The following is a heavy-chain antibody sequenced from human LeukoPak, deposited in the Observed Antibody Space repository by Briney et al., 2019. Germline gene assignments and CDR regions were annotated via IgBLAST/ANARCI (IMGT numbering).Heavy chain of an antibody. Sequence: ASVKVSCKASGYTFTGYYMHWVRQAPGQGLEWMGRINPNSGSTNYAQKFQGRVTMTRNMSISTAYMELSRLRSEDTAVYYCARGGSYGDSSGYYPYWGQGTLVSVS. D-gene: IGHD3-22*01. CDR2: INPNSGST. CDR1: GYTFTGYY. CDR3: ARGGSYGDSSGYYPY. V-gene: IGHV1-2*02. J-gene: IGHJ4*02.